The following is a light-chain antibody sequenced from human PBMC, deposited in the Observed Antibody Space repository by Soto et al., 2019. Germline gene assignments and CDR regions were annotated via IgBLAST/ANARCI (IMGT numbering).Light chain of an antibody. J-gene: IGLJ3*02. CDR2: EVS. CDR3: SSFASSATLV. CDR1: SSDIGYHNR. V-gene: IGLV2-18*02. Sequence: QSALTQPPSVSGSPGQSVTIPCSGTSSDIGYHNRVSWYQQPPGTAPKLMIYEVSTRYSGVPDRFSGSKSGNTASLTISGLQAEDEADYYCSSFASSATLVFGGGTKVTVL.